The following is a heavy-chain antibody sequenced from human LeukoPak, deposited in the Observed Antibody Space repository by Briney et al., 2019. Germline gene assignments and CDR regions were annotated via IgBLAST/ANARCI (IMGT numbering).Heavy chain of an antibody. Sequence: SETLSLTCTVSGGSISSYSWSWIRQPPGKGLEWIGYIYYNWNTNYNPSLKSRVTISVDTSKNQFSLKLSSVTAADTAVYYCARQVYGDYTPFDYWGQGTLATVSS. D-gene: IGHD4-17*01. V-gene: IGHV4-59*08. CDR3: ARQVYGDYTPFDY. J-gene: IGHJ4*02. CDR2: IYYNWNT. CDR1: GGSISSYS.